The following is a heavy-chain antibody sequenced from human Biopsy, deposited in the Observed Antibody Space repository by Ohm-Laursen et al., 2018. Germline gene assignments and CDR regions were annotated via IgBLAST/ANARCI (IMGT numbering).Heavy chain of an antibody. Sequence: ASVNVSCPVSGYTLTVLSMHWVRQAPGKGLEWMGGFAPENGKAVYAQNFQARVSMTEDTSTDTAYMELRSLRSEDTAVYYCAADINVWNVNYWGQGTQVTVSS. V-gene: IGHV1-24*01. CDR1: GYTLTVLS. D-gene: IGHD1-1*01. CDR2: FAPENGKA. CDR3: AADINVWNVNY. J-gene: IGHJ4*02.